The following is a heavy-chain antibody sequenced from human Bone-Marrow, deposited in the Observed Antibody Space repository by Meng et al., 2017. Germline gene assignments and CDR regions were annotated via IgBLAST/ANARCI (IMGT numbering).Heavy chain of an antibody. CDR3: AKDGVAGWFDP. D-gene: IGHD3-3*01. CDR1: GSTFSSYG. V-gene: IGHV3-23*04. Sequence: VQRGGSGGGGGQLGMSLSLACAASGSTFSSYGMHWVRQAAGKGLEWVSAISGSGGSTYYADSVKGRFTISRDNSKNTLYLQMNSLRAEDTAVYHCAKDGVAGWFDPWGQGTLVTVSS. CDR2: ISGSGGST. J-gene: IGHJ5*02.